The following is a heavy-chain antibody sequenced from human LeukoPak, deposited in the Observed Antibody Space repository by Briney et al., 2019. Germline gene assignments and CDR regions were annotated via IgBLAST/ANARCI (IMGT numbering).Heavy chain of an antibody. D-gene: IGHD6-13*01. CDR2: TYYRSKWYN. CDR1: GDSVSSNSAA. V-gene: IGHV6-1*01. CDR3: ARDRGIAAAGYYYYYHMDV. Sequence: SQTHSLTCAISGDSVSSNSAAWNWIRQSPSRGLEWLGRTYYRSKWYNDYAVSVKSRITINPDTSKSQFSLQLNSVTPEDTAVYYCARDRGIAAAGYYYYYHMDVWGKGTTVTVSS. J-gene: IGHJ6*03.